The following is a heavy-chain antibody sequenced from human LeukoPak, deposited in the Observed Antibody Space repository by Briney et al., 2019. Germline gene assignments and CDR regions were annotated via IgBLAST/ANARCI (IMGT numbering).Heavy chain of an antibody. J-gene: IGHJ4*02. Sequence: SETLSLTCTVSGASISSGDYYWSWVRQPPGKVLEYIGYVYYIGSTYYNPSLTSRVSISEDKSKNQFSLKLSSVTAADTAVYYCAREAILGTTVRGFDYWGQGTLVTVSS. V-gene: IGHV4-30-4*01. CDR3: AREAILGTTVRGFDY. CDR2: VYYIGST. D-gene: IGHD4-17*01. CDR1: GASISSGDYY.